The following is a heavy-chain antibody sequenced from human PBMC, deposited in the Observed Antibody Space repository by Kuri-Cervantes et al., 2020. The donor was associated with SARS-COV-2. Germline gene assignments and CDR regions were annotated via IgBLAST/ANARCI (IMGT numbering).Heavy chain of an antibody. J-gene: IGHJ4*02. Sequence: GGSLRLSCAASGFNFDDHGMSWVRQAPGKGLEWVANIKQDGSEKYYVDSVKGRFTISRDNAKNSLYLQMNSLRAEDTAVYYCARVAGDPYYFDYWGQGTLVTVSS. CDR2: IKQDGSEK. D-gene: IGHD7-27*01. CDR3: ARVAGDPYYFDY. V-gene: IGHV3-7*01. CDR1: GFNFDDHG.